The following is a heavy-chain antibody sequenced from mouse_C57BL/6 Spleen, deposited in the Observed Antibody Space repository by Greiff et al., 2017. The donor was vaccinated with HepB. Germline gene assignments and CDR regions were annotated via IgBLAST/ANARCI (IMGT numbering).Heavy chain of an antibody. D-gene: IGHD2-4*01. CDR1: GYSITSGYY. J-gene: IGHJ2*01. CDR3: ASGYDYDGFDY. V-gene: IGHV3-6*01. CDR2: ISYDGSN. Sequence: EVQLQESGPGLVKPSQSLSLTCSVTGYSITSGYYWNWIRQFPGNKLEWMGYISYDGSNNYNPSLKNRISITRDTSKNQFFLKLNSVTTEDTATYYCASGYDYDGFDYWGQGTTLTVSS.